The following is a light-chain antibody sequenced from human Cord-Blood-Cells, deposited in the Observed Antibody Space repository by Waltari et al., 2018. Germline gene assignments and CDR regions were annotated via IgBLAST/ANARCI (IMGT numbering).Light chain of an antibody. CDR2: LGS. J-gene: IGKJ2*01. CDR3: MQALQTPYT. CDR1: QSLLHSNGYNY. Sequence: DIVMTQSPLSLPVTPGEPASISCGSSQSLLHSNGYNYLDWYLQKPGQSPQLLIYLGSTRSSGVPDRFSGSGSGTDFTLKISRVEVEDVGVYYCMQALQTPYTFGQGTKLEIK. V-gene: IGKV2-28*01.